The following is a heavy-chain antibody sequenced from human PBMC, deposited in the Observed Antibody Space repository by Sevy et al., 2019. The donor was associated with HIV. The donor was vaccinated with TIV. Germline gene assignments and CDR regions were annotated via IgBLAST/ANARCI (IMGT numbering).Heavy chain of an antibody. Sequence: GGSLRLSCAASGFTFSNYAMSWVRQAPGKGLEWVSGISDSAYNTYYADSVKGRFTISRDNSKNSPYLQMNSLRAEDTAVYYCTKDEAYTVATSYYFDYWGQGTLVTVSS. J-gene: IGHJ4*02. CDR3: TKDEAYTVATSYYFDY. D-gene: IGHD5-12*01. CDR2: ISDSAYNT. CDR1: GFTFSNYA. V-gene: IGHV3-23*01.